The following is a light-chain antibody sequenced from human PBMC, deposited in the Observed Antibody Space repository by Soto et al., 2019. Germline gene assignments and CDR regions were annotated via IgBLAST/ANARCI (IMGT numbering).Light chain of an antibody. V-gene: IGLV2-14*01. J-gene: IGLJ1*01. CDR3: SSYTSSWV. CDR1: SSDVGGYNY. Sequence: QSVLTQPASVSGAPGQSITISCTGTSSDVGGYNYVSWYQQHPGKAPKLMIYDVSNRPSGVSNRFSGSKSGNTASLTIPGLQAEDEADYYCSSYTSSWVFGTGTKVTVL. CDR2: DVS.